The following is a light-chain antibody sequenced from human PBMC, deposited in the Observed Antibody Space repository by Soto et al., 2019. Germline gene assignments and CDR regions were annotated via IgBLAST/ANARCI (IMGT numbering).Light chain of an antibody. J-gene: IGKJ1*01. CDR1: QSVSCX. CDR3: QQYGSSPRT. V-gene: IGKV3-20*01. Sequence: LTDSPATLSLSPGERAKHACRANQSVSCXLVWSQQNPGQAPRLLIYGAASRATGIPDRLSGSGSGTDFTLTISRLEPEDFAVYYCQQYGSSPRTFGQGTKVDI. CDR2: GAA.